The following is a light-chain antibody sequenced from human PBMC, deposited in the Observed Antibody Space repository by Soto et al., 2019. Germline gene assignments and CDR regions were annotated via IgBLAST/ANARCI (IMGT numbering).Light chain of an antibody. Sequence: SYELTQPLSVSVPLGQTASITCGGNNIGTRNVHWYQQKPGQAPVLVVYRDSNRPSGIPERFSGSNSGNTATLTISRAQAGDEADYYCHVGDISTAVFGGGTKLTVL. CDR2: RDS. CDR1: NIGTRN. V-gene: IGLV3-9*01. CDR3: HVGDISTAV. J-gene: IGLJ3*02.